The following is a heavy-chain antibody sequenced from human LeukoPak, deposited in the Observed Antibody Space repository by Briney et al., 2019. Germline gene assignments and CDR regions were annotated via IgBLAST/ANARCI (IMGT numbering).Heavy chain of an antibody. CDR2: IYSGGST. D-gene: IGHD6-19*01. CDR1: GFTVSSNY. J-gene: IGHJ3*02. V-gene: IGHV3-66*01. Sequence: PGGSLRLSCAASGFTVSSNYMSWVRQAPGKGLEWVSVIYSGGSTYYADSVKGRFTISRDNSKNTLYLQMSSLRAEDTAVYYCASEEQWLRGAFDIWGQGTMVTVSS. CDR3: ASEEQWLRGAFDI.